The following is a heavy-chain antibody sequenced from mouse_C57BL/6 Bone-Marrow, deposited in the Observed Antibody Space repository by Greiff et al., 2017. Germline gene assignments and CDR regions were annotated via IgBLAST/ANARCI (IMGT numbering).Heavy chain of an antibody. CDR2: INPYNGGT. CDR1: GYTFTDYY. J-gene: IGHJ1*03. D-gene: IGHD1-1*01. V-gene: IGHV1-19*01. CDR3: ARPFTTVVGWYFDV. Sequence: VQLQQSGPVLVKPGASVKMSCTASGYTFTDYYMNWVQQSHGKSLEWIGVINPYNGGTSYAQKFKGKATFTVDKSSSTAYMELNSLTSEVSAVYYCARPFTTVVGWYFDVWGTGTTVTVSA.